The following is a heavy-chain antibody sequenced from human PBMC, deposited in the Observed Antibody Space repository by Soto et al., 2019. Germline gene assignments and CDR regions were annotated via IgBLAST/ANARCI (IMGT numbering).Heavy chain of an antibody. J-gene: IGHJ6*02. D-gene: IGHD5-18*01. Sequence: SETLSLTCTVSGGSISSGGYYWSWIRQHPGKGLEWIGYIYYSGSTYYNPSLKSRVTISVDTSKNQFSLKLSSVTAADTAVYYCARDRDNYGNYYYYGMDVWGQGTTVTSP. CDR2: IYYSGST. V-gene: IGHV4-31*03. CDR3: ARDRDNYGNYYYYGMDV. CDR1: GGSISSGGYY.